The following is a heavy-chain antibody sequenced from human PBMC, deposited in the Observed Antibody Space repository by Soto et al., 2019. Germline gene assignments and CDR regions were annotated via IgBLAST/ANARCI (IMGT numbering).Heavy chain of an antibody. V-gene: IGHV3-66*01. CDR1: GFTVSTYR. J-gene: IGHJ4*02. D-gene: IGHD6-13*01. CDR2: IYSAGSA. CDR3: ARVPSSSYHYFGY. Sequence: GGSLRLSCAASGFTVSTYRMSWVRLAPGKGLEWVSVIYSAGSADFADSVKGRFTISRDNSKNTLYLQMSSLRAEDTAVYYCARVPSSSYHYFGYWGQGTLVTVSS.